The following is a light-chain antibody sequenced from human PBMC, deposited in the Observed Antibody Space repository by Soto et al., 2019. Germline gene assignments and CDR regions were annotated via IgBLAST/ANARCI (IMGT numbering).Light chain of an antibody. CDR3: QQYNSYSL. CDR1: QSISSW. Sequence: DIQMTQSPSTLSASVGDRDTITCRASQSISSWLAWYQQKPGKAPKLLIYKASSLESGVPSRFSGSGSGTEFTLTISSLQPDDFATYYCQQYNSYSLFGQGTRLEIK. CDR2: KAS. J-gene: IGKJ5*01. V-gene: IGKV1-5*03.